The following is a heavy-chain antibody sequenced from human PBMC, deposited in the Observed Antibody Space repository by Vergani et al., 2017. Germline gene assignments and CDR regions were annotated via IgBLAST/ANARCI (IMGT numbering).Heavy chain of an antibody. J-gene: IGHJ5*02. Sequence: EVQLVESGGGLVQPGGSLRLSCAASGFTFSSYWMSWVRQAPGKGLEWVANIKQDGSGKYYVDSVKGRFTISRDNAKNSLYLQMNSLRAEDTAVYYCARDQSGIVVVPAAMGWFDPWGQGTLVTVSS. V-gene: IGHV3-7*01. CDR3: ARDQSGIVVVPAAMGWFDP. CDR2: IKQDGSGK. CDR1: GFTFSSYW. D-gene: IGHD2-2*01.